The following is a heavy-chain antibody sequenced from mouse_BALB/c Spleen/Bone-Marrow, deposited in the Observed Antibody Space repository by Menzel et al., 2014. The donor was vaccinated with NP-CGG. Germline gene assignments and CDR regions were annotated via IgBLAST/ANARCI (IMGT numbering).Heavy chain of an antibody. Sequence: QVQLQQSGAELVRPGTSVKVSCKASGYAFXNYWIEWIKQRPGQGLEWIGVINPGSGGINYNEKFKGKATLTADESSSAAYMQLSSLTSDDSAVYFCARELVRGMDYWGQGTSVTVSS. V-gene: IGHV1-54*01. D-gene: IGHD1-1*01. J-gene: IGHJ4*01. CDR3: ARELVRGMDY. CDR2: INPGSGGI. CDR1: GYAFXNYW.